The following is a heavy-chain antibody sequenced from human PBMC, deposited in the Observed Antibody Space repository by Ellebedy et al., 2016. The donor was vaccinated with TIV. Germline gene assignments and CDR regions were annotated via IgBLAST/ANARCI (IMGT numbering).Heavy chain of an antibody. CDR2: INPNSGGT. CDR3: ACWSGDWNGPFNY. J-gene: IGHJ4*02. V-gene: IGHV1-2*04. Sequence: ASVKVSCKASGYTFTGSYMHWVRQPPGQGLEWMGWINPNSGGTNYAQKFQGCVTMTRDTSISTAYMELSRLRSEDTAVYYCACWSGDWNGPFNYWGPGTLVTVST. CDR1: GYTFTGSY. D-gene: IGHD2-21*02.